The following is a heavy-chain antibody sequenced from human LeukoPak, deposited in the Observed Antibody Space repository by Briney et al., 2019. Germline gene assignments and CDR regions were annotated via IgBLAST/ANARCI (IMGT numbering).Heavy chain of an antibody. V-gene: IGHV3-7*03. D-gene: IGHD6-6*01. CDR2: IKQDESEK. CDR3: ASVSPGLVQAARPLAYYFDY. CDR1: GFSFSNYW. J-gene: IGHJ4*02. Sequence: GGSLRLSCTASGFSFSNYWMSWVRQAPGKGLEWVASIKQDESEKYYVDSVKGRFTTSRDNAKSSLYLQMNALRGEDTAVYYCASVSPGLVQAARPLAYYFDYWGQGTLVTVSS.